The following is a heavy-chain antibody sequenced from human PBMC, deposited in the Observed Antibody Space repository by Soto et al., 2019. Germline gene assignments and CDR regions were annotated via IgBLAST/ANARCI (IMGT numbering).Heavy chain of an antibody. CDR1: GYTFTSYG. CDR2: ISNYNGDT. J-gene: IGHJ4*02. Sequence: QVQLVQSGAEVKKPGASVKVSCKASGYTFTSYGISWVRQAPGQGLEWMGWISNYNGDTNYAQKLXAXVXLTTDTSTSTAYMELRSLKSDDTAVYYCTRGGQLFAGNYFDYWGQGTLVTVSS. CDR3: TRGGQLFAGNYFDY. D-gene: IGHD3-10*02. V-gene: IGHV1-18*01.